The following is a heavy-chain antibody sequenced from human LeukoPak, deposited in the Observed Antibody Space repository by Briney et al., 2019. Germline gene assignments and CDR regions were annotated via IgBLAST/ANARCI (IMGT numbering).Heavy chain of an antibody. CDR2: MNPNSGNT. CDR3: ARVDSSSWYNWFDP. V-gene: IGHV1-8*03. Sequence: GASVKVSCKASGYTFTSYDINWVRQATGQGLEWMGWMNPNSGNTGYAQKFQGRVTITRNTSISTAYMELSSLRSEDTAVYYCARVDSSSWYNWFDPWGQGTLVTVSS. J-gene: IGHJ5*02. D-gene: IGHD6-13*01. CDR1: GYTFTSYD.